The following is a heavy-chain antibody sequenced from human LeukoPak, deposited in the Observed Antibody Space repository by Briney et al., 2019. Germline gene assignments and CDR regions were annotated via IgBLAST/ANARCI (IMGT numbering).Heavy chain of an antibody. Sequence: GGSLRLSCSDSGFTGFTFANYAMRWVRQAPGKGLEWISVISDSGSDTYYADSVKGRFTISRDNSENTLYLQMNNMRAEDTATYYCTKGQVYGVEWGQGTLVTVSS. CDR2: ISDSGSDT. CDR3: TKGQVYGVE. CDR1: GFTGFTFANYA. J-gene: IGHJ4*02. V-gene: IGHV3-23*01. D-gene: IGHD4-17*01.